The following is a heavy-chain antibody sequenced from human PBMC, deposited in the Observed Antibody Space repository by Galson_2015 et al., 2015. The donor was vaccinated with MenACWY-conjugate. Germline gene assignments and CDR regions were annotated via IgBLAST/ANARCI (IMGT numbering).Heavy chain of an antibody. CDR2: ISSSSSTI. D-gene: IGHD6-13*01. CDR1: GFTFSSYS. Sequence: SLRLSCAASGFTFSSYSMSWARQAPGKGLEWVSYISSSSSTIYYADSVKGRFTISRDNAKNSLYLQMNSLRAEDTAVYYCANSISDIAAAWYWGQGTLVTVSS. J-gene: IGHJ4*02. CDR3: ANSISDIAAAWY. V-gene: IGHV3-48*01.